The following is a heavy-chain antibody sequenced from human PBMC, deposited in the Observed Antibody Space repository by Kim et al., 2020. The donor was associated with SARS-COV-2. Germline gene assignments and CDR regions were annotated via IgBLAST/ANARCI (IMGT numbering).Heavy chain of an antibody. CDR1: GYSYISHS. CDR3: ATRVTADMDV. Sequence: ASVKVSCKAPGYSYISHSMHWVRQAPGQGLEWMGRINPSGGATTYAQNFQGRVSLTGDTSTSTVYMELRSLGSDDTAMYYCATRVTADMDVWGQGTTVTVSS. V-gene: IGHV1-46*01. D-gene: IGHD4-4*01. CDR2: INPSGGAT. J-gene: IGHJ6*02.